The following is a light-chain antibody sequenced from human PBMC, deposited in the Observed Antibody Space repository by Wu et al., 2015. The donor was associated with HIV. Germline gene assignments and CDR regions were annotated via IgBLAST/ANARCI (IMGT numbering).Light chain of an antibody. CDR2: AVS. CDR3: QQYDNWPPIT. Sequence: EILMTQFPATLSVSPGESATLFCKAGQTVRGNLAWYQQKPGQAPRLLIYAVSARATGVPARFSGSGSETEFSLTISSLQSEDSGIYYCQQYDNWPPITFGQGTRLEI. J-gene: IGKJ5*01. CDR1: QTVRGN. V-gene: IGKV3-15*01.